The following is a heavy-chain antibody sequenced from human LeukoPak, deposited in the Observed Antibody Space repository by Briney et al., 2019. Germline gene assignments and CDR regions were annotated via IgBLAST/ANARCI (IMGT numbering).Heavy chain of an antibody. V-gene: IGHV3-23*01. J-gene: IGHJ4*02. D-gene: IGHD1-26*01. CDR3: AKDLAGSGSYSFDY. Sequence: GGSLRLSCAASGFAFSNYAMNWVRPAPGRGLEWVSAISGSGGSTYYADSVKGRFTISRDNSKNTLYLQMNSLRAEDTAVYYCAKDLAGSGSYSFDYWGQGTLVTVSS. CDR1: GFAFSNYA. CDR2: ISGSGGST.